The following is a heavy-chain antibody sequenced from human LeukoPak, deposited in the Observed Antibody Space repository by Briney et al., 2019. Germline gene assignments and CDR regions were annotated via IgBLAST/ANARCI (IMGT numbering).Heavy chain of an antibody. V-gene: IGHV3-48*04. CDR3: ASEVGPINH. CDR1: GFTFSSYA. D-gene: IGHD1-26*01. Sequence: AGGSLRLSCAASGFTFSSYAMSWVRQAPGKGLEWVSYISSSSSSTIYYADSVRGRFTISRDNAKNSLYLQMNSLRAEDTAVYYCASEVGPINHWGQGTLVTVSS. CDR2: ISSSSSSTI. J-gene: IGHJ4*02.